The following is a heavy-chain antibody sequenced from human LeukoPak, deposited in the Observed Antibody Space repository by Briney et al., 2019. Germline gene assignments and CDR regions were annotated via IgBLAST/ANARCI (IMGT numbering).Heavy chain of an antibody. J-gene: IGHJ6*03. CDR1: GFSFSSYW. CDR2: IKQDESER. CDR3: ARLSAYYYGSLFYYNMDV. V-gene: IGHV3-7*01. Sequence: PGGSLRLSCEGSGFSFSSYWMTWVLQSPGKGPEWVANIKQDESERYTVDSVKGRFTISRDNAKNSVCLHMNSVRAGDTALYYCARLSAYYYGSLFYYNMDVWGKGTTVTVSS. D-gene: IGHD3-10*01.